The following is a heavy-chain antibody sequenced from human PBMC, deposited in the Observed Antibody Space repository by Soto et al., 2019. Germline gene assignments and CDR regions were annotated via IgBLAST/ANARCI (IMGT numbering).Heavy chain of an antibody. CDR3: ATLHCSSTSCDPRGYWFDP. Sequence: GGSLSLSCAASGFTFSDYHMSWIRQAPGKGLEWVSVIYSGGSTYYADSVKGRFTISRDNSKNTLYLQMNSLRAEDTAVYYCATLHCSSTSCDPRGYWFDPWGQGTLVTVSS. J-gene: IGHJ5*02. CDR2: IYSGGST. D-gene: IGHD2-2*01. CDR1: GFTFSDYH. V-gene: IGHV3-53*01.